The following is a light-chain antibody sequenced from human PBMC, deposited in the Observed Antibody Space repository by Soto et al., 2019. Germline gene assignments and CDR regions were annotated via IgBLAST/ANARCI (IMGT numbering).Light chain of an antibody. Sequence: DIQLTQSPSFLSASVGDRVTITCRASQDISSYLAWYQQKPGEAPKFLIYAASTLLGGVPSRFSGSGSGTEFTLTISSLQPEDFATYYCQGLNDYPITFGQGTRLEIK. J-gene: IGKJ5*01. V-gene: IGKV1-9*01. CDR1: QDISSY. CDR3: QGLNDYPIT. CDR2: AAS.